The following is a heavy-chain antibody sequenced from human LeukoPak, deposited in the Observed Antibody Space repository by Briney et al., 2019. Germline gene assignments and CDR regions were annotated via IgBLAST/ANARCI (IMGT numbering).Heavy chain of an antibody. CDR2: ISSGGITK. CDR3: AKDFYDFWSGYFGGLADS. J-gene: IGHJ4*02. D-gene: IGHD3-3*01. V-gene: IGHV3-48*01. Sequence: GGSLRLSCAASGFTFNAYSMNWVRQAPGRGLEWASYISSGGITKYYADSVKGRFTISRDNSKNTLYMQLNSLRAEDTAVYYCAKDFYDFWSGYFGGLADSWGQGTLVTVSS. CDR1: GFTFNAYS.